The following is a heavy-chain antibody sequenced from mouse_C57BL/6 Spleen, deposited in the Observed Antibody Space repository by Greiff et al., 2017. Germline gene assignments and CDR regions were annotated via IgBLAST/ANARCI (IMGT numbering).Heavy chain of an antibody. D-gene: IGHD1-1*01. Sequence: QVQLQQPGAELVKPGASVKLSCKASGYTFTSYWMHWVKQRPGQGLEWIGMFHPNSGSNNYNEKFKSKATLTVDKSSSTAYMQLSSLTSEDSAVYYCAREYYYGSSYYAMDYWGQGTSVTVSS. CDR1: GYTFTSYW. J-gene: IGHJ4*01. CDR3: AREYYYGSSYYAMDY. CDR2: FHPNSGSN. V-gene: IGHV1-64*01.